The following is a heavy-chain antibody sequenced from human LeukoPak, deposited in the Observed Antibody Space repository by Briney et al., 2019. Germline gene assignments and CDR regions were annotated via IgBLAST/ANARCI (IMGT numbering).Heavy chain of an antibody. CDR3: ARGFWICDSSGYCDY. D-gene: IGHD3-22*01. Sequence: ASVKVSCKVSGYTFTSYDINWVRQATGQGVEWMGWMNPNSGNTGYAQKFQGRVAMTRNTSISTAYMELSSLRSEDTAVYYCARGFWICDSSGYCDYWGQGTLVTVSS. CDR1: GYTFTSYD. J-gene: IGHJ4*02. V-gene: IGHV1-8*01. CDR2: MNPNSGNT.